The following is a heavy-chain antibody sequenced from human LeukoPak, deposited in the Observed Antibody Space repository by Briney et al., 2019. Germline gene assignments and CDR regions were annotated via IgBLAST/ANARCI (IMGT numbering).Heavy chain of an antibody. CDR3: ARGRLSSTRRAFDY. J-gene: IGHJ4*02. CDR2: INHSGST. Sequence: SETLSLTCAVYGGSFSGYYWSWIRQPPGKGLEWIGEINHSGSTNYNPSLKSRVTISLDTTKNQFSLKMSSVAAADTAVYYCARGRLSSTRRAFDYWGQGTLVTVSS. CDR1: GGSFSGYY. V-gene: IGHV4-34*01. D-gene: IGHD6-13*01.